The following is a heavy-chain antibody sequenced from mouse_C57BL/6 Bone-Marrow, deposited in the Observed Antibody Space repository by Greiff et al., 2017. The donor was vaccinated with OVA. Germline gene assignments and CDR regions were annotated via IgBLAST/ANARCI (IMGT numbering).Heavy chain of an antibody. V-gene: IGHV1-69*01. Sequence: QVQLQQSGAELVMPGASVKLSCKASGYTFTSYWMHWVKPRPGQGLEWIGEIDPSDSYTNYNHKFKGKSTLTVDKSSSTAYMQLSILTSEDSAVYYCALTGGFAYWGQGTLVTVSA. D-gene: IGHD4-1*01. J-gene: IGHJ3*01. CDR2: IDPSDSYT. CDR3: ALTGGFAY. CDR1: GYTFTSYW.